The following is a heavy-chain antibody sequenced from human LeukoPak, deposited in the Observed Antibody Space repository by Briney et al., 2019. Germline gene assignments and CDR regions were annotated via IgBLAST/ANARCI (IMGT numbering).Heavy chain of an antibody. Sequence: SEALSLTCTVSGGSMSSYYWSWIRQPPGKGPEWIGYIYYSGTTSYNPSLKGRVTISMDTSNNHFSLKLRSVTAGDTAVYYCARGWPDYYSMDIWGPGTTVTVSS. D-gene: IGHD2-15*01. CDR3: ARGWPDYYSMDI. V-gene: IGHV4-59*01. CDR1: GGSMSSYY. J-gene: IGHJ6*02. CDR2: IYYSGTT.